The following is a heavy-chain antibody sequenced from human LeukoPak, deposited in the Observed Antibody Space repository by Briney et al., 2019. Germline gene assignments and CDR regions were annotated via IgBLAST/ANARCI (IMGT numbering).Heavy chain of an antibody. V-gene: IGHV1-18*01. Sequence: GASVKVSCKASGYTFTSYGISWVRQAPGQGLEWMGWISAYNGNTNYAQKLQGRVTMTTDTSTSTAYMELSSLRSEDTAVYYCARVAQSYGSGSYEDFDYWGQGTLVTVSS. J-gene: IGHJ4*02. CDR2: ISAYNGNT. D-gene: IGHD3-10*01. CDR3: ARVAQSYGSGSYEDFDY. CDR1: GYTFTSYG.